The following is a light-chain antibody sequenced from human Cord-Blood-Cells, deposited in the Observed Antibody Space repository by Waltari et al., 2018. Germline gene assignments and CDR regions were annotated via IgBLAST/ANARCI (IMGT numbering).Light chain of an antibody. CDR3: CSYAGSYTPMV. Sequence: QSALTQPPPVSGSPGQSVTISCTGTTSHVGVYTYVSWYQQHPGKAPKLMIYDVSKRPSGVPDRFSGSKSGNTASLTISGLQAEDEADYYCCSYAGSYTPMVFGGGTKLTVL. CDR2: DVS. J-gene: IGLJ3*02. CDR1: TSHVGVYTY. V-gene: IGLV2-11*01.